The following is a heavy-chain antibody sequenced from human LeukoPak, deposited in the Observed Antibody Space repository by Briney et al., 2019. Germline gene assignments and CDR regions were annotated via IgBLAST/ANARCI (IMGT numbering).Heavy chain of an antibody. Sequence: PSETLSLTCAVYGGSFSGYYRSWIRQPPGKGLEWIGEINHSGSTNYNPSLKSRVTTLVDTSKNQFFLKLRSVTAADTAVYYCARGLDIVVVPAATGFDLWGQGTLVTVPS. CDR2: INHSGST. CDR3: ARGLDIVVVPAATGFDL. CDR1: GGSFSGYY. V-gene: IGHV4-34*01. D-gene: IGHD2-2*03. J-gene: IGHJ5*02.